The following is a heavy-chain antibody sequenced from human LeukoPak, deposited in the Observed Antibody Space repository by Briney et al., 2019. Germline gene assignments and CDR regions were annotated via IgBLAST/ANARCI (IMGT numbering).Heavy chain of an antibody. CDR2: INHSGST. V-gene: IGHV4-34*01. CDR3: ARGGGWLQSFDY. D-gene: IGHD5-24*01. CDR1: GGSFSGYY. J-gene: IGHJ4*02. Sequence: SETLSLTCAVYGGSFSGYYWSWTRQPPGKGLEWIGEINHSGSTNYNPSLKSRVTISVDTSKNQFSLKLSSVTAADTAVYYCARGGGWLQSFDYWGQGTLVTVSS.